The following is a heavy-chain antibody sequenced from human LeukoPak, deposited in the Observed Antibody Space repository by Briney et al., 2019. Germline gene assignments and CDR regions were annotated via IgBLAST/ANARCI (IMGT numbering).Heavy chain of an antibody. J-gene: IGHJ2*01. CDR3: ARGSNHWYFDL. V-gene: IGHV4-30-2*01. CDR2: IYHSGST. CDR1: GGSISSGGYS. Sequence: PSETLSLTCAVSGGSISSGGYSWSWIRQPPGKGLEWIRYIYHSGSTYYNPSLKSRVTISVDTSKNQFSLKLSSVTAADTAVYYCARGSNHWYFDLWGRGTLVTVSS.